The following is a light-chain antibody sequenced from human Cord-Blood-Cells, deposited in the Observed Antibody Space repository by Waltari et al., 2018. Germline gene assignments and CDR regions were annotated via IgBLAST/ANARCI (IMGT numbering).Light chain of an antibody. CDR2: DAS. V-gene: IGKV3-11*01. J-gene: IGKJ4*02. CDR1: QSVSSY. CDR3: QQRSNWPQLT. Sequence: LVLTQSPATLSSSPREIATLPCRASQSVSSYLAWYQQKPGQAPRLLIYDASNRATGIPARFSGSGSGTDFTLTISSQEPEDFAVYYCQQRSNWPQLTFGGGTKVEIK.